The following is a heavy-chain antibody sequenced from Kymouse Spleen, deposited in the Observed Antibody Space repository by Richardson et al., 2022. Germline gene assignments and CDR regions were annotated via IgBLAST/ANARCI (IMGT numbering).Heavy chain of an antibody. V-gene: IGHV4-34*01. J-gene: IGHJ4*02. Sequence: QVQLQQWGAGLLKPSETLSLTCAVYGGSFSGYYWSWIRQPPGKGLEWIGEINHSGSTNYNPSLKSRVTISVDTSKNQFSLKLSSVTAADTAVYYCARMVFGVVIIPFDYWGQGTLVTVSS. CDR2: INHSGST. CDR3: ARMVFGVVIIPFDY. CDR1: GGSFSGYY. D-gene: IGHD3-3*01.